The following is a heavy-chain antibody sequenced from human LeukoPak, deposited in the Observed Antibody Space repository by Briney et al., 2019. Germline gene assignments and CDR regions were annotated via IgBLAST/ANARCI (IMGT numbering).Heavy chain of an antibody. CDR3: ASEYCSGGSCYSTAFDI. CDR1: GFTFSSYE. J-gene: IGHJ3*02. CDR2: ISSSSSYI. V-gene: IGHV3-21*01. D-gene: IGHD2-15*01. Sequence: PGGSLRLSCAASGFTFSSYEMNWVRQAPGKGLEWVSSISSSSSYIYYADSVKGRFTISRDNAKNSLYLQMNSLRAEDTAVYYCASEYCSGGSCYSTAFDIWGQGTMVTVSS.